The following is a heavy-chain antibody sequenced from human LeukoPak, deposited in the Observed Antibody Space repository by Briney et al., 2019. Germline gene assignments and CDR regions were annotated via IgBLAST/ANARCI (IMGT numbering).Heavy chain of an antibody. CDR3: ARDRGLNVVVAANDNWFDP. CDR1: GYTFTSYY. J-gene: IGHJ5*02. CDR2: ISAYNGNT. V-gene: IGHV1-18*01. D-gene: IGHD2-15*01. Sequence: ASVKVSCKTSGYTFTSYYISWVRQAPGQGLEWMAWISAYNGNTKYAQKFQGRVTMTTDTSTSTAYMELRSLRSEDTAVYYCARDRGLNVVVAANDNWFDPWGQGTLVTVSS.